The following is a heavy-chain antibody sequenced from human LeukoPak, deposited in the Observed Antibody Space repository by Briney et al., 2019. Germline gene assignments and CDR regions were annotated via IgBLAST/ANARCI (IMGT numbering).Heavy chain of an antibody. CDR3: ARDKGRNYYGSGSKNWFDP. CDR2: IYYSGST. Sequence: PSETLSLTCTVSGGSISSYYWSWIRQPPGKGLEGIGYIYYSGSTNYNPSLKSRVTISVDTSKNQFSLKLSSVTAADTAVYYCARDKGRNYYGSGSKNWFDPWGQGTLVTVSS. CDR1: GGSISSYY. D-gene: IGHD3-10*01. J-gene: IGHJ5*02. V-gene: IGHV4-59*01.